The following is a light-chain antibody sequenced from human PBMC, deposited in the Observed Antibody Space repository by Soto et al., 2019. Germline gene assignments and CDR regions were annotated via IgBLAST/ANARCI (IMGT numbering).Light chain of an antibody. CDR1: RSDVGGYHY. J-gene: IGLJ1*01. V-gene: IGLV2-8*01. CDR3: SSYGGSNNLD. Sequence: QSVLTQPPSASGSPGQAVTISCTGTRSDVGGYHYVSWYQQHPGKAPKLMIYEVSKRPSGVPDRFSGSKSGNTASLTVSGLQAEDEADYYCSSYGGSNNLDFGTGTKXXVL. CDR2: EVS.